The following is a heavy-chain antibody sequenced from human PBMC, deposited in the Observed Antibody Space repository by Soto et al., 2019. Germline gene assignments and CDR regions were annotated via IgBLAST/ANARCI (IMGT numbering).Heavy chain of an antibody. CDR3: ARMRYRDGYNLRYYGMDV. V-gene: IGHV1-69*13. Sequence: GASVKVSCKASGGTFSSYAISWVRQAPGQGLEWMGGIIPIFGTANYAQKFQGRVTITADESTSTAYMELSSLRSEDTAVYYCARMRYRDGYNLRYYGMDVWGQGTTVTVSS. J-gene: IGHJ6*02. D-gene: IGHD5-12*01. CDR1: GGTFSSYA. CDR2: IIPIFGTA.